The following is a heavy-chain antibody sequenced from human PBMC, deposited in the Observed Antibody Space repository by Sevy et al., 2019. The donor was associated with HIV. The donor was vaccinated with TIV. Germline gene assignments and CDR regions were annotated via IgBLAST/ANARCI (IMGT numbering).Heavy chain of an antibody. CDR1: GFTFSSYS. D-gene: IGHD3-3*01. CDR2: ISSSSSYI. V-gene: IGHV3-21*01. CDR3: ARSDGGSDFWSGYYDY. J-gene: IGHJ4*02. Sequence: GGSLRLSCAASGFTFSSYSMNWVRQAPGKGLEWVPSISSSSSYIYYADSVKGRFTISRDNAKNSLYLQMNSLRAEDTAVYYCARSDGGSDFWSGYYDYWGQGTLVTVSS.